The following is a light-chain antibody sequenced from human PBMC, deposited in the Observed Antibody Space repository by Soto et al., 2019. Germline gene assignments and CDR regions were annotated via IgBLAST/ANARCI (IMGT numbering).Light chain of an antibody. V-gene: IGLV3-21*02. CDR2: DDR. J-gene: IGLJ2*01. Sequence: SYELTQSPSVSVAPGQTARITCGGKNIGSKTVHWYQQKPGQAPVLVVYDDRDRPSGIPERFSGSNSGNTATLTISRVEAGDEADYYCQVWDSSSLHVVFGGGTKLTVL. CDR3: QVWDSSSLHVV. CDR1: NIGSKT.